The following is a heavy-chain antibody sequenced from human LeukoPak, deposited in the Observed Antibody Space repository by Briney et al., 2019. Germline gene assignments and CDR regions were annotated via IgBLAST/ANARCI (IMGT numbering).Heavy chain of an antibody. CDR1: GFTFSSYA. CDR3: ARGGDYGDYVLDY. J-gene: IGHJ4*02. CDR2: ISYDGSNK. Sequence: GGSLRLSCAASGFTFSSYAMHWVRQAPGKGLEWVAVISYDGSNKYYVDSVKGRFTISRDNSKNTLYLQMNSLRAEDTAVYYCARGGDYGDYVLDYWGQGTLVTVSS. D-gene: IGHD4-17*01. V-gene: IGHV3-30-3*01.